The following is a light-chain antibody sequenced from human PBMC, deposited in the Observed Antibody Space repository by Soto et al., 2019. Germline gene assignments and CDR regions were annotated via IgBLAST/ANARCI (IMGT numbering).Light chain of an antibody. J-gene: IGKJ1*01. V-gene: IGKV3-15*01. CDR3: QQYNNWPPTWT. CDR2: GAS. Sequence: ETVMTQSPATLSVSPGGRVTLSCRASQIIRTNLAWYQQKPGQAPRLLIYGASTRATGIPARFSGSGSGTEFTLTISSLQSEDFAVYYCQQYNNWPPTWTFGQGTKVDIK. CDR1: QIIRTN.